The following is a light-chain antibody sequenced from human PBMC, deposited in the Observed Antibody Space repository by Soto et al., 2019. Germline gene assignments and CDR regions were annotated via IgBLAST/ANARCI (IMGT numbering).Light chain of an antibody. Sequence: EIIERKTPFTRSLPPGESATGNVRPSQSVSSSYLAWYQHKPGQAPRLLIFGAYNRATGIPARFSGSGSGTDFTLTISSLEPEDFAVYYCQQHSNWPITFGQGTQLEIK. CDR3: QQHSNWPIT. CDR2: GAY. CDR1: QSVSSSY. V-gene: IGKV3-11*01. J-gene: IGKJ5*01.